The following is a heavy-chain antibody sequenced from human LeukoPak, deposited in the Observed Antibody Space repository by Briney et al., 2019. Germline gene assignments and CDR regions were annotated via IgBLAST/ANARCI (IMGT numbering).Heavy chain of an antibody. J-gene: IGHJ4*02. CDR1: GYTFTSYD. D-gene: IGHD1-26*01. Sequence: EASVKVSCRASGYTFTSYDINWVRQAPGQGLEWMGWMNPNSGNTGYAQKFQGRVTMTRNTSISTAYMELSSLRSEDTAVYYCVSPWEPTRYFDYWGQGTLVTVSS. V-gene: IGHV1-8*01. CDR3: VSPWEPTRYFDY. CDR2: MNPNSGNT.